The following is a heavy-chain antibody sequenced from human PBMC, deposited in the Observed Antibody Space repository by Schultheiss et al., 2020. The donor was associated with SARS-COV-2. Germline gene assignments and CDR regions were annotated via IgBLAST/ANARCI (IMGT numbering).Heavy chain of an antibody. J-gene: IGHJ4*02. CDR1: GFTFSSYN. Sequence: GGSLRLSCAASGFTFSSYNMHWVRQAPGKGLEWVAVIWYDGSNKYYADSVKGRFTISRDNSKNTLYLQMNSLRVEDTAVYYCARGYDHAGGYFDYWGQGTLVTVSS. CDR3: ARGYDHAGGYFDY. V-gene: IGHV3-33*01. D-gene: IGHD5-12*01. CDR2: IWYDGSNK.